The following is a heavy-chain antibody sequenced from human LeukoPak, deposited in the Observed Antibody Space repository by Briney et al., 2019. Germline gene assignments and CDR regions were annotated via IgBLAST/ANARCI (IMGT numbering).Heavy chain of an antibody. Sequence: PSETLSLTCTVSGGSISSSSYYWGWIRQPPGKGLEWIGSIYYSGSTYYNPSLKSRVTISVDTSKNQFSLKLSSVTAADTAVYYCARWGSVYGDYVGFDYWGQGTLVTVSS. V-gene: IGHV4-39*07. CDR1: GGSISSSSYY. CDR2: IYYSGST. J-gene: IGHJ4*02. D-gene: IGHD4-17*01. CDR3: ARWGSVYGDYVGFDY.